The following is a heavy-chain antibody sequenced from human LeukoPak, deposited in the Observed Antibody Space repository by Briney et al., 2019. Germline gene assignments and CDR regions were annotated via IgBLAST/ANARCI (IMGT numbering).Heavy chain of an antibody. D-gene: IGHD3-10*01. J-gene: IGHJ3*02. CDR2: IFYSGST. V-gene: IGHV4-4*02. CDR1: GGSLISDNW. CDR3: ARSDGYGLVDI. Sequence: SGTLSLTCTVSGGSLISDNWWSWVRQTPGKGLEWIGEIFYSGSTNYHPSLKSRVTISVDTSKNQFSLKLSSVTAADTAVYYCARSDGYGLVDIWGQGTMVTVSS.